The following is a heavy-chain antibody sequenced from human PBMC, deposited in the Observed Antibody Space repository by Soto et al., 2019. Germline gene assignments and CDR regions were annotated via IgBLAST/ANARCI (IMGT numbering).Heavy chain of an antibody. V-gene: IGHV3-13*01. J-gene: IGHJ4*02. Sequence: PGGSLRLSCAASGFIFSSYDVHWVRQAPGKGLEWVSVITTTGDTYYAASVKGRFTISRDNAKNAVFLQMDSLRVEDTAVYYCAREDIVTTTSGSPAGHWGQGTLVTVSS. CDR1: GFIFSSYD. D-gene: IGHD4-4*01. CDR2: ITTTGDT. CDR3: AREDIVTTTSGSPAGH.